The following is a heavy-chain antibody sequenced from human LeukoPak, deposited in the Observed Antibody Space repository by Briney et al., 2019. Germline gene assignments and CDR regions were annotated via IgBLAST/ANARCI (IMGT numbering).Heavy chain of an antibody. CDR2: INWNGGST. CDR3: AKAPLGIFDY. D-gene: IGHD7-27*01. CDR1: GFTFDDYG. J-gene: IGHJ4*02. Sequence: PGGSLRLSCAASGFTFDDYGMSWVRQAPGKGLEWVSGINWNGGSTGYADSVKGRFTISRDNSKNTLYLQMNSLRAEDTAVYYCAKAPLGIFDYWGQGTLVTVSS. V-gene: IGHV3-20*04.